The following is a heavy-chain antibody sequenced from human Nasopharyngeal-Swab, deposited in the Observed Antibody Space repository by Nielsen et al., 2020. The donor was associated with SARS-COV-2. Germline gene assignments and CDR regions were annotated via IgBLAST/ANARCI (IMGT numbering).Heavy chain of an antibody. CDR3: ARAGRGYSNGEIDGFHYMDV. CDR2: ILPILGKA. J-gene: IGHJ6*03. CDR1: GGTFTHYG. V-gene: IGHV1-69*04. D-gene: IGHD5-12*01. Sequence: SVKVSCKASGGTFTHYGITWVRQAPGQGLDWIGRILPILGKAPNARKFQGRVTITADKSTSTVYMELSSLRSEDTAVYYCARAGRGYSNGEIDGFHYMDVWGRGTAVAVSS.